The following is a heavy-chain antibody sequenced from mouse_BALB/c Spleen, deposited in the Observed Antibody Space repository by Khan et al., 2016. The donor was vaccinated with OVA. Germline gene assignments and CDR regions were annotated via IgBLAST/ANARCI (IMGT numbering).Heavy chain of an antibody. CDR3: ARPSYDPRDFEV. D-gene: IGHD2-3*01. V-gene: IGHV14-3*02. J-gene: IGHJ1*01. CDR1: GFNIKDTY. Sequence: EVELVESEAELVKPGASVKLSCTASGFNIKDTYLHWVKQRPEQGLEWIGRIAPANGNTQYDPKFQGKATITSDTSSNTSYLQLNSLTSEDTAVYYCARPSYDPRDFEVWGAGTTVTVSS. CDR2: IAPANGNT.